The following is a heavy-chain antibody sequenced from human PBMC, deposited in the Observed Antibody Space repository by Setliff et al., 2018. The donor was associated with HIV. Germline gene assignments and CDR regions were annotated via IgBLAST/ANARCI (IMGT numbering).Heavy chain of an antibody. D-gene: IGHD3-10*01. CDR2: IYYSGST. J-gene: IGHJ4*02. Sequence: LSLTCTVSGGSISSYYWSWIRQPPGKGLEWIGYIYYSGSTNYNPSLKSRVTISVDTSKNQFSLKLSSVTAADTAVYYCARPALGIGGGSRFDNWGQGTQVTVSS. CDR3: ARPALGIGGGSRFDN. V-gene: IGHV4-59*01. CDR1: GGSISSYY.